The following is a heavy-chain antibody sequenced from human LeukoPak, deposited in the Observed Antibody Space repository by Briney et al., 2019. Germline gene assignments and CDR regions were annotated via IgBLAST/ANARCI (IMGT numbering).Heavy chain of an antibody. D-gene: IGHD1-26*01. V-gene: IGHV5-51*01. Sequence: GESLKISCKGSGYSFTNYWIVWVRQMPGKGLEWMGIIYPGDSDTRYSPSFQGQVTISADKSISTAYLQWSSLKASDTAMYYCARRELSDNNWFDPWGQGTLVTVSS. J-gene: IGHJ5*02. CDR1: GYSFTNYW. CDR3: ARRELSDNNWFDP. CDR2: IYPGDSDT.